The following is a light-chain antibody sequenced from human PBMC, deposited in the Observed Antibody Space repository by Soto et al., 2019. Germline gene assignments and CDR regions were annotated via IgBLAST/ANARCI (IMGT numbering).Light chain of an antibody. V-gene: IGLV1-47*01. J-gene: IGLJ3*02. Sequence: QSVLTQPPSASGTPGQRVTISCSGSSSNIGSNYVYWYQQLPGTAPKLLIYRNNQRPSGVPDRFSGSKSGTSASLAINGLRSEDEADYYCAAWDDSLSGLWVFGGGTKLTVL. CDR1: SSNIGSNY. CDR3: AAWDDSLSGLWV. CDR2: RNN.